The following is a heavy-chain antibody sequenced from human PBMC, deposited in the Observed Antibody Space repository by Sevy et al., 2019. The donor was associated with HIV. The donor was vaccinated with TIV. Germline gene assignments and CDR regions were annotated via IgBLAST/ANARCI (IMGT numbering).Heavy chain of an antibody. V-gene: IGHV3-30-3*01. CDR2: ISYDGSNE. CDR1: GVTFSSFF. Sequence: GGSLILSWAASGVTFSSFFMHWVRQAPGKGLGWVATISYDGSNEHYADSLKGRFTISRDNSKNSLYLQMNSLMSDDTAVYYCALERLSSNVAEYFQNWGQGSLVTVSS. J-gene: IGHJ1*01. CDR3: ALERLSSNVAEYFQN. D-gene: IGHD1-1*01.